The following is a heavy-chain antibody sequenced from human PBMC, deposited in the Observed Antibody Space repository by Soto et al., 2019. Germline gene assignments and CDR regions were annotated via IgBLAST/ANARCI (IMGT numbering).Heavy chain of an antibody. J-gene: IGHJ6*02. CDR1: GGSISSSNW. CDR2: IYHSGST. Sequence: QVQLQESGPGLVKPSGTLSLTCAVSGGSISSSNWWSWVRQPPGKGLEWIGEIYHSGSTNYNPSLNSRVTTSVDKSKNQFSLKLSSVTAADTAVYYCARVLTVTTDYYYGMDVWGQGTTVTVSS. V-gene: IGHV4-4*02. D-gene: IGHD4-17*01. CDR3: ARVLTVTTDYYYGMDV.